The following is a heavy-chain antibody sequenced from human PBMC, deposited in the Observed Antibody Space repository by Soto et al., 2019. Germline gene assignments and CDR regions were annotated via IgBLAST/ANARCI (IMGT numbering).Heavy chain of an antibody. CDR1: GYTFTDFY. V-gene: IGHV1-2*02. CDR2: INPNSGGT. J-gene: IGHJ4*02. CDR3: ARGLRVMIVPNFDY. Sequence: SVKVSCKASGYTFTDFYMHWVRQAPGQGLEWMGSINPNSGGTNSAQKFQGRVTMTRDTSISTAYMELSRLRADDTAVYYCARGLRVMIVPNFDYWGQGTLVTVSS. D-gene: IGHD3-22*01.